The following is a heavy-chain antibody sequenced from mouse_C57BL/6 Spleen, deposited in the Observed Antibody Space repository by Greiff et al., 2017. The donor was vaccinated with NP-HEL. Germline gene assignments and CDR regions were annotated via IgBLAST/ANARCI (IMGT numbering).Heavy chain of an antibody. CDR3: ARERGYYGSSYLFAY. D-gene: IGHD1-1*01. V-gene: IGHV5-4*01. J-gene: IGHJ3*01. CDR1: GFTFSSYA. Sequence: EVQLVESGGGLVKPGGSLKLSCAASGFTFSSYAMSWVRQTPEKRLEWVATISDGGSYTYYPDNVKGRFTISRDNAKNNLYLQMSHLKSEDTAMYYCARERGYYGSSYLFAYWGQGTLVTVSA. CDR2: ISDGGSYT.